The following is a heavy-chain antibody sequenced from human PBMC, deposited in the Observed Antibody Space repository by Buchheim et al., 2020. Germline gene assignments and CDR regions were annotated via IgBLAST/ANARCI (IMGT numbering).Heavy chain of an antibody. J-gene: IGHJ6*02. CDR1: GYTFTSYY. V-gene: IGHV1-46*01. Sequence: QVQLVQSGAEVKKPGASVKVSCKASGYTFTSYYMHWVRQAPGQGLEWMGIINPSGGSTSYAQKFQGRVTMTRETSTSTVYMELSSLRSEDTAVYYCAREKKGYDILTGYYYYGMDVWGQGTT. D-gene: IGHD3-9*01. CDR3: AREKKGYDILTGYYYYGMDV. CDR2: INPSGGST.